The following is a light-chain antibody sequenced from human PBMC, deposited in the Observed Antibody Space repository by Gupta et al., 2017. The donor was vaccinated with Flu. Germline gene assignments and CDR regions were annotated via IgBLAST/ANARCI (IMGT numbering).Light chain of an antibody. Sequence: EIALTPSPGPLSLSPGERATLSCTASQSVSSNLAWYQQKPGQAPRLLIYDASTRATGIPARFSGSGSGTDFTLTISSLEPKDFAVYYGHQHNNWPLTFGGGTNVEIK. CDR3: HQHNNWPLT. J-gene: IGKJ4*01. CDR1: QSVSSN. V-gene: IGKV3-11*01. CDR2: DAS.